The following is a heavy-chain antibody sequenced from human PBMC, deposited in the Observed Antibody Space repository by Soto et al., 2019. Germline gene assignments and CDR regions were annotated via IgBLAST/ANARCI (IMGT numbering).Heavy chain of an antibody. J-gene: IGHJ4*02. CDR2: INSDGSST. V-gene: IGHV3-74*01. CDR1: GFTFSSYW. Sequence: GGSLRLSCAASGFTFSSYWMHWVRQAPGKGLVWVSRINSDGSSTSYADSVKGRFTISRDNAKNTLYLQMTSLRAEDTAVYYCARGGPRYFDWYSPHPFDYWGQGTLVTVSS. CDR3: ARGGPRYFDWYSPHPFDY. D-gene: IGHD3-9*01.